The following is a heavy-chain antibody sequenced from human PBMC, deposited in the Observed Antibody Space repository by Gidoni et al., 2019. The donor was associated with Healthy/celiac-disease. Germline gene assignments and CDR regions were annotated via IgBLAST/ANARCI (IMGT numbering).Heavy chain of an antibody. D-gene: IGHD3-22*01. CDR3: AKDPHYYDSSGYYY. V-gene: IGHV3-23*01. CDR2: ISGSGGST. J-gene: IGHJ4*02. CDR1: AFTFSSYA. Sequence: EVQLLESVGGLVQPGWSLLLSCAASAFTFSSYAMSWVRQAPGKGLEWVSAISGSGGSTYYADSVKGRFTISRDNSKNTLYLQRNRLRAEDTAVYYCAKDPHYYDSSGYYYWGQGTLVTVSS.